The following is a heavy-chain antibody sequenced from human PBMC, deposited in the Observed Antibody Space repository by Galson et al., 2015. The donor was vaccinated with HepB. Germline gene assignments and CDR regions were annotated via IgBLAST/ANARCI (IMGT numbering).Heavy chain of an antibody. D-gene: IGHD2-2*01. J-gene: IGHJ6*02. CDR2: ISYDGSNK. Sequence: SLRLSCAASGFTFSSYGMHWVRQAPGKGLEWVAVISYDGSNKYYADSVKGRFTISRDNSKNTLYLQMNSLRAEDTAVYYCAKVRSRYGMDVWGQGTTVTVSS. V-gene: IGHV3-30*18. CDR1: GFTFSSYG. CDR3: AKVRSRYGMDV.